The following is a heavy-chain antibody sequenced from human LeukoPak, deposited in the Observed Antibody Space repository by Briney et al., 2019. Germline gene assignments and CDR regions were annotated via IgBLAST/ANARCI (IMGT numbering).Heavy chain of an antibody. V-gene: IGHV1-3*01. D-gene: IGHD3-22*01. J-gene: IGHJ4*02. CDR1: GFTFTNYA. CDR2: INAGNGHT. Sequence: AASVKVSCKASGFTFTNYAMQWVRQAPGQRLEWMGWINAGNGHTRYSQRFQGRVTITRDTSATTVYMEVTSLRSEDTAVYYCARAPLDYYDSSLDYWGQGTLVTVSS. CDR3: ARAPLDYYDSSLDY.